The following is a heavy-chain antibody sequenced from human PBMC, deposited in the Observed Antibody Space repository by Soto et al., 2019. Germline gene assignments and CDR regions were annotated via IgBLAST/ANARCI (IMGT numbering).Heavy chain of an antibody. J-gene: IGHJ4*02. CDR3: ASSWSGYSSGWYMFLY. D-gene: IGHD6-19*01. CDR2: INPNSGGT. V-gene: IGHV1-2*04. CDR1: GYTFTGYY. Sequence: GASVKVSCKASGYTFTGYYMHWVRQAPGQGLEWMGWINPNSGGTNYAQKFQGWVTMTRDTSISTAYMELSRLRSDDTAVYYCASSWSGYSSGWYMFLYWGQGTLVTVSS.